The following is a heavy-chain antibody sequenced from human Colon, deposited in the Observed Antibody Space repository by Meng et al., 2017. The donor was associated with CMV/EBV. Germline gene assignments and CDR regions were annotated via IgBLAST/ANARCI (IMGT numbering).Heavy chain of an antibody. V-gene: IGHV3-23*01. CDR2: ITGTGNNR. CDR1: GFTFSIYA. J-gene: IGHJ4*02. Sequence: GGSLRLSCAATGFTFSIYAMCWVRQAPGKGLEWVSSITGTGNNRYYADSVRGRFIISRDNSKNTLYLQMNSLRAEDTAVYYCAKYQPSFDYWGQGTLVTVSS. CDR3: AKYQPSFDY.